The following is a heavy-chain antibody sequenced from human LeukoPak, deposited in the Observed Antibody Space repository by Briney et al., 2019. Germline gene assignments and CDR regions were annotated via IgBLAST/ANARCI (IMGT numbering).Heavy chain of an antibody. V-gene: IGHV3-7*03. J-gene: IGHJ4*02. CDR2: IKKDGSQK. CDR3: TRVFGGYDVSDS. Sequence: GGSLRLSCAASGFTFSSFWMSWVRQAPGKGLEWVANIKKDGSQKYYVDSVEGRFTISRDNAKNSLYLQVDSLRLDDTAVYYCTRVFGGYDVSDSWGQGTRVTVSS. CDR1: GFTFSSFW. D-gene: IGHD3-3*01.